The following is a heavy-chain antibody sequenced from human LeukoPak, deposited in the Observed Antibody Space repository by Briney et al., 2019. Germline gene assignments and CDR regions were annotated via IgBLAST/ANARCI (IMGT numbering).Heavy chain of an antibody. CDR1: GYTFTNYG. D-gene: IGHD3-10*01. J-gene: IGHJ5*02. Sequence: ASVKVSCKASGYTFTNYGISWVRQAPGQGLEWMGWISAYNGNTHYAQNLQGRVTMTTDTSTGTAYMELKSLRSDDTAVYYCARGGHRRYYYTSGSASDPWGQGTLVTVSS. V-gene: IGHV1-18*01. CDR3: ARGGHRRYYYTSGSASDP. CDR2: ISAYNGNT.